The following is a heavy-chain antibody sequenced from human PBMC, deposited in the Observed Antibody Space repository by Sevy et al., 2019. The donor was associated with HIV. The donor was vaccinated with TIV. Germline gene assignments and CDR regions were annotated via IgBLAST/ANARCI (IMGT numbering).Heavy chain of an antibody. Sequence: SETLSLTCAVYGGSFSGYYWSWIRQPPGKGLEWIGEINHSGSTNYNPSLKSRVTISVDTSKNQFSLKLGSVTAADTAVYYCARTRVLAVYGSGSYYNRFDYWGQGTLVTVSS. D-gene: IGHD3-10*01. CDR2: INHSGST. V-gene: IGHV4-34*01. CDR3: ARTRVLAVYGSGSYYNRFDY. CDR1: GGSFSGYY. J-gene: IGHJ4*02.